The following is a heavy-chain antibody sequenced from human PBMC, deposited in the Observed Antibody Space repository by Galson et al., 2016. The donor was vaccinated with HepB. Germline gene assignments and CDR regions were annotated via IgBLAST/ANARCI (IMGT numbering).Heavy chain of an antibody. Sequence: SLRLSCAASGFTYDTYALSWVRQAPGKGLEWVAVISHDGNNKLYADSVKGRFTIYRDNSKNTLFLQLNSLRAEDTAVSYCAKDPYAVVSRPEYFQHWGQGTLVTVSS. D-gene: IGHD2-2*01. CDR2: ISHDGNNK. CDR3: AKDPYAVVSRPEYFQH. J-gene: IGHJ1*01. V-gene: IGHV3-30*18. CDR1: GFTYDTYA.